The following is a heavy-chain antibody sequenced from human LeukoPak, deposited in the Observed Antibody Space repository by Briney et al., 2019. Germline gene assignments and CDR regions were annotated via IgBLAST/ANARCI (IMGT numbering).Heavy chain of an antibody. CDR3: AKILGPFDY. J-gene: IGHJ4*02. CDR2: ISYDGSNK. D-gene: IGHD3/OR15-3a*01. CDR1: GFTFSSYG. V-gene: IGHV3-30*18. Sequence: GGSLRLSCAASGFTFSSYGMHWVRQAPGKGLEWVAVISYDGSNKYYADYVKGRFTISRDNSKNTLYLQMNSLRAEDTAVYYCAKILGPFDYWGQGTLVTVSS.